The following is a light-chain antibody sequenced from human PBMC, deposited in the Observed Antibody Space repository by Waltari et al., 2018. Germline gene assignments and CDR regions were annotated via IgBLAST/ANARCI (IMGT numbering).Light chain of an antibody. CDR2: DTS. J-gene: IGKJ2*01. Sequence: EIVLTQSPATLSLSPGDRVTLSCRASQSVSAFLAWYQQRPGQAPSLLIYDTSSRATGVPARFTACGSGTDFTLTISSLEPEDFAVYYCQQRANWPPTFGQGTKLEIK. CDR3: QQRANWPPT. V-gene: IGKV3-11*01. CDR1: QSVSAF.